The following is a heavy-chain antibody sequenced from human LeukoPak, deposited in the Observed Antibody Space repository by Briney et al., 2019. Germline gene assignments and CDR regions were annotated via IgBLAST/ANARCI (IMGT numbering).Heavy chain of an antibody. CDR3: ARSSLHDYGELLDAFDI. J-gene: IGHJ3*02. D-gene: IGHD4-17*01. Sequence: PSETLSLTCAVSGGSISSGGYSWSWIRQPPGKGLEWIGYIYHSGSTYYNPSLKSRVTISVDRSKNQFSLKLSSVTAADTAVYYCARSSLHDYGELLDAFDIWGQGTTVTVSS. CDR1: GGSISSGGYS. V-gene: IGHV4-30-2*01. CDR2: IYHSGST.